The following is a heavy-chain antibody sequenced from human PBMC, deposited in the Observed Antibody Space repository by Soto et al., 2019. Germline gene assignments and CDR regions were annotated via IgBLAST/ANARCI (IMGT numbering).Heavy chain of an antibody. CDR3: ARVHNYYGSGSYLDP. V-gene: IGHV4-31*01. CDR1: AGSISSGGYY. CDR2: IYYNGYT. J-gene: IGHJ5*02. D-gene: IGHD3-10*01. Sequence: QVQLQESGPGLVKPSQTLSLTCTVSAGSISSGGYYWSWIRQHPGKGLEWIGYIYYNGYTYYNPSLKSLITISRYTSKIQFSLKLTSVTAAYRAVYYCARVHNYYGSGSYLDPWGQGTLVTVSS.